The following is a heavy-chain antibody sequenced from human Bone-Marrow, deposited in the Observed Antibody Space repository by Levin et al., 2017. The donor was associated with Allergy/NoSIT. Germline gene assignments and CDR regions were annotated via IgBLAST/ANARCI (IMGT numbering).Heavy chain of an antibody. V-gene: IGHV3-21*01. CDR2: ISSTGTYI. CDR3: ARDPIYYYDSSGMGDY. D-gene: IGHD3-22*01. Sequence: GESLKISCAASGFSFSTFGMNWVRQAPGKGLEWVSSISSTGTYIYYADSLKGRFTISRDNAKNSLYLQMNSLRAEDTAVYYCARDPIYYYDSSGMGDYWGQGTLVTVSS. CDR1: GFSFSTFG. J-gene: IGHJ4*02.